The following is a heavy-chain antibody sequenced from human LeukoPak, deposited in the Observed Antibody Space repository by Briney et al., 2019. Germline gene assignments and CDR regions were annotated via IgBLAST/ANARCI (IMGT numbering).Heavy chain of an antibody. CDR3: ARTRDIVATNPLDY. CDR2: ITRTGSNT. D-gene: IGHD5-12*01. V-gene: IGHV3-23*01. Sequence: GGSLRLSCAATGFTISSSATTWVRQAPGKGLDWVSTITRTGSNTFYADSVKGRFTISRDNSKNTLYLQMNSLRAEDTAVYYCARTRDIVATNPLDYWGQGTLVTVSS. J-gene: IGHJ4*02. CDR1: GFTISSSA.